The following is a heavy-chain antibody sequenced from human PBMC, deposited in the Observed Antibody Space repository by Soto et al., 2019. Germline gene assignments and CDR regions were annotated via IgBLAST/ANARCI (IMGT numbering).Heavy chain of an antibody. D-gene: IGHD2-15*01. J-gene: IGHJ4*02. Sequence: QLEESGGGLVQPGGSLRLSCAASGFTFSDYPMNWVRQAPGKGLEWVSSIRTISSAIYFADSVRGRFTISRDNARNSLYLQMTSLRDEDTAVYYCARETPSFDSWGQGTLVTVSS. V-gene: IGHV3-48*02. CDR3: ARETPSFDS. CDR2: IRTISSAI. CDR1: GFTFSDYP.